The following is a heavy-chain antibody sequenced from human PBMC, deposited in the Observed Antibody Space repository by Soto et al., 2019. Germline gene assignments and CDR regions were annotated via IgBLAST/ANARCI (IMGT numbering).Heavy chain of an antibody. J-gene: IGHJ2*01. V-gene: IGHV1-69*06. CDR3: ARDRRDQTIFGMVGYFKL. CDR1: GGSFSSHA. Sequence: QVQLVQSGAEVKKPGSSVKVSCKPSGGSFSSHAVSWVRQAPGQGLEWVGGIVPIFGTKNYAEKFQGRVTITADKSTSTVYMDLSSLKSEDTAVYFCARDRRDQTIFGMVGYFKLWGRGTLVSVSS. CDR2: IVPIFGTK. D-gene: IGHD3-3*01.